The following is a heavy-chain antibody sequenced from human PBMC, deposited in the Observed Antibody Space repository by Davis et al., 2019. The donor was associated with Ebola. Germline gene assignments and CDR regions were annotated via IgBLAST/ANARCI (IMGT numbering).Heavy chain of an antibody. D-gene: IGHD6-13*01. V-gene: IGHV3-73*01. CDR2: IRSKANSYAT. J-gene: IGHJ4*02. CDR3: SIAAAGTADS. CDR1: GFTFSGSA. Sequence: GGSLRLSCAASGFTFSGSAMHWVRQASGKGLEWVGRIRSKANSYATAYAASVKGRFTISRDDSKNTAYLQMNSLKTEDTAVYYCSIAAAGTADSWGQGTLVTVSS.